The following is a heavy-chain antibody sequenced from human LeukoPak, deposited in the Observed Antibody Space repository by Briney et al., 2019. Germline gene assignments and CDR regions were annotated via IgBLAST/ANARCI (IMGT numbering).Heavy chain of an antibody. CDR2: ISSSSSTI. D-gene: IGHD3-22*01. V-gene: IGHV3-48*01. J-gene: IGHJ4*02. CDR1: GFTFSSYS. CDR3: ARGNYYDSSGYYPPDY. Sequence: GGSLRLSCAASGFTFSSYSMNWVRQAPGKGLEWVSYISSSSSTIYYADSVKGRFTISRDNAKNSLYLQMNSLRAEDTAVYYCARGNYYDSSGYYPPDYWGQGTLVTVSS.